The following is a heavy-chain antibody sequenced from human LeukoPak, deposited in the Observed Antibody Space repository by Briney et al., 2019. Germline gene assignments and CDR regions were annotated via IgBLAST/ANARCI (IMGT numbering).Heavy chain of an antibody. CDR3: TRGGEGWYFDV. D-gene: IGHD3-3*01. CDR2: LSFDESQE. V-gene: IGHV3-33*01. J-gene: IGHJ2*01. Sequence: GGSLRLSCVASGFSFSNYGMHWVRQAPGRGLEWLGVLSFDESQEYYAESVKGRFTISRDNSRKTVYLQMNSLRGDDTGVYYCTRGGEGWYFDVWGRGTMVTVSS. CDR1: GFSFSNYG.